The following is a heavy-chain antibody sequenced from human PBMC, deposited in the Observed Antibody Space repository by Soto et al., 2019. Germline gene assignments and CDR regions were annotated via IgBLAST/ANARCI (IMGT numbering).Heavy chain of an antibody. J-gene: IGHJ4*02. D-gene: IGHD1-26*01. CDR3: ARVYSGSYSDS. Sequence: QVQLQESGPGLVKPSGTLSLTCAVSGGSIRSNNWWSWVRQPPGKGLEWIGEIFHSGSTNYNPSLKTRVTISVDKSENQFSLKLSSVTAADTAVYYCARVYSGSYSDSWGQGTLVTFSS. CDR2: IFHSGST. CDR1: GGSIRSNNW. V-gene: IGHV4-4*02.